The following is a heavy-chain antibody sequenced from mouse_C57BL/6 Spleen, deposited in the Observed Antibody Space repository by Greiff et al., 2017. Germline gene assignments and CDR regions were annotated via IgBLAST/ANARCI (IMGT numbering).Heavy chain of an antibody. CDR2: ISYDGSN. J-gene: IGHJ4*01. CDR1: GYSITSGYY. CDR3: ASTYDYGSSYYAMDY. V-gene: IGHV3-6*01. Sequence: VQLQQSGPGLVKPSQSLSLTCSVTGYSITSGYYWNWIRQFPGNKLEWMGYISYDGSNNYNPSLKNRISITRDTSKNQFFLKLNSVTTEDTATYYCASTYDYGSSYYAMDYWGQGTSVTVSS. D-gene: IGHD1-1*01.